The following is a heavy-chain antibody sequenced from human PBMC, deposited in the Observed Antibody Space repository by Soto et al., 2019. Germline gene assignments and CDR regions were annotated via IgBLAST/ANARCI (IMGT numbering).Heavy chain of an antibody. D-gene: IGHD2-2*01. CDR2: IIPIFGTA. CDR1: GGTFSSYA. J-gene: IGHJ4*02. V-gene: IGHV1-69*01. Sequence: QVQLVQPGAEVKKPGSSVKVSCKASGGTFSSYAISWVRQAPGQGLEWMGGIIPIFGTANYAQKFQGRVTITADESTSTAYMELSSLRSEDTAVYYCARVGLGYCSSTSCYPVFDYWGQGTLVTVSS. CDR3: ARVGLGYCSSTSCYPVFDY.